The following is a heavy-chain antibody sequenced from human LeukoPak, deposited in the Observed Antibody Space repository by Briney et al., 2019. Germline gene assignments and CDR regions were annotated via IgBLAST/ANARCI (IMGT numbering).Heavy chain of an antibody. CDR2: ISSSSSYI. CDR3: AREARSGGYMDV. D-gene: IGHD3-10*01. Sequence: PGGSLRLSCAASGFTFSSYSMNWVRQAPGKGLEWVSSISSSSSYIYYADSVKGRFTISRDDAKNSLYLQMNSLRAEDTAVYYCAREARSGGYMDVWGKGTTVTVSS. CDR1: GFTFSSYS. V-gene: IGHV3-21*01. J-gene: IGHJ6*03.